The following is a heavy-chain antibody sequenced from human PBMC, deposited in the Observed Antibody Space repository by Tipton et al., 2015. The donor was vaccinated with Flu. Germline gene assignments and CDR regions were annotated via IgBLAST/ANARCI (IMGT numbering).Heavy chain of an antibody. J-gene: IGHJ4*02. CDR1: GGSISYYY. Sequence: TLSLTCSVSGGSISYYYWNWIRQPPGKGLEWIGFSYYSGSTSYNPSLQSRVTISVDTSRNQFSLNLKSVTAADTAVYYCSRDFCSGGFCYPDYWGQGTLVTVSS. CDR3: SRDFCSGGFCYPDY. V-gene: IGHV4-59*01. D-gene: IGHD2-15*01. CDR2: SYYSGST.